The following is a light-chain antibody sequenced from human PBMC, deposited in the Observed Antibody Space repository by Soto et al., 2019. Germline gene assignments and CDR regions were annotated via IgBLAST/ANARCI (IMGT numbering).Light chain of an antibody. V-gene: IGLV3-21*02. CDR1: NIGSKI. J-gene: IGLJ3*02. CDR3: QAYDYSLTAMV. CDR2: DDR. Sequence: SYELTQPPSVSVAPGQTARITCGGNNIGSKIVHWYQQKPGQAPVVVVYDDRDRPSGIPERFSGSKSGTSASLAITGLQAEDEADYYCQAYDYSLTAMVFGGGTKVTVL.